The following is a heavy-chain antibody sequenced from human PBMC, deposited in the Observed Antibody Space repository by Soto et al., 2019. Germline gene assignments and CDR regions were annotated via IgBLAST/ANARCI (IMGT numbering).Heavy chain of an antibody. D-gene: IGHD3-22*01. CDR3: ASTGGYYYDSSGPFDY. CDR2: IIPIFGTA. J-gene: IGHJ4*02. Sequence: QVQLVLSGAEVKKPGSSVKVSCKASGGTFSSYAISWVRQAPGQGLEWMGGIIPIFGTANYAQKFQGRVTITADESTSTAYMELSSLRSEDTAVYYCASTGGYYYDSSGPFDYWGQGTLVTVSS. CDR1: GGTFSSYA. V-gene: IGHV1-69*01.